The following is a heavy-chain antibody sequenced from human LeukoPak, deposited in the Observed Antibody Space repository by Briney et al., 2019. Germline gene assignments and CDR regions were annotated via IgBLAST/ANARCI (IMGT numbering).Heavy chain of an antibody. CDR3: ARDLEAVVVVPAAYTPFDP. D-gene: IGHD2-2*01. CDR1: GGTFSSYT. V-gene: IGHV1-69*04. J-gene: IGHJ5*02. CDR2: IIPILGIA. Sequence: SVKVSCKASGGTFSSYTISWVRQAPGQGLEWMGRIIPILGIANYAQKFQGRVTITADKSTSTAYMELSSLRFEDTAVYYCARDLEAVVVVPAAYTPFDPWGQGTLVTVSS.